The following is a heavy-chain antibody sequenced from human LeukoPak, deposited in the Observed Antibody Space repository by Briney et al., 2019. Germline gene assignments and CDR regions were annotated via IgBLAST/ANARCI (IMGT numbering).Heavy chain of an antibody. Sequence: PGGSRRLSCSASGFTFSSYAMHWVRQAPGKGLEWVAVISYDGSNKYYADSVKGRFTISRDNSKNTLYLQMNGLRAEDTAVYYCARAPYYYDSSGYYFIRDALDYWGQGTLVTVSS. D-gene: IGHD3-22*01. CDR1: GFTFSSYA. J-gene: IGHJ4*02. V-gene: IGHV3-30-3*01. CDR3: ARAPYYYDSSGYYFIRDALDY. CDR2: ISYDGSNK.